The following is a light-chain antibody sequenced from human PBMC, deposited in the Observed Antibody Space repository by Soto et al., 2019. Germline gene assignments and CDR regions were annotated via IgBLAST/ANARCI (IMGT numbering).Light chain of an antibody. CDR2: GAS. V-gene: IGKV3-15*01. J-gene: IGKJ1*01. CDR3: HQYNNWPRT. Sequence: EIVMTQSPVTLSVSPGERATLSCRASQSVSSNLAWYQQKPGQAPRLLIYGASTRATGIPARFSGSRSGTEFTLTISSLQSEDFAVYYCHQYNNWPRTFGQGTKVEI. CDR1: QSVSSN.